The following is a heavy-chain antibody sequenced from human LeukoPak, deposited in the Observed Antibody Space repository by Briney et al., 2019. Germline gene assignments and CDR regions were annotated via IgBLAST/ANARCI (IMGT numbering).Heavy chain of an antibody. CDR3: ARTPYSSSWYVGNWFDP. Sequence: GGSLRLSCAASGFTFSSYGMHWVRQAPGKGLEWVAVIWYDGSNKYYADSVKGRFTTSRDNSKNTLYLQMNSLRAEDTAVYYCARTPYSSSWYVGNWFDPWGQGTLVTVSS. V-gene: IGHV3-33*01. CDR1: GFTFSSYG. J-gene: IGHJ5*02. CDR2: IWYDGSNK. D-gene: IGHD6-13*01.